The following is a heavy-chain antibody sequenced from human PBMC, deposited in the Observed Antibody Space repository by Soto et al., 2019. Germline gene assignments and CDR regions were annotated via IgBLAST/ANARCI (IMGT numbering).Heavy chain of an antibody. CDR2: ISYDGSNK. CDR3: AKDGLGYCSSTSCSYNWFDP. J-gene: IGHJ5*02. Sequence: GGSLRLSCAASGFTFSSYGMHWVRQAPGKGLEWVAVISYDGSNKYYADSVKGRFTISRDNSKNTLYLQMNSLRAEDTAVYYCAKDGLGYCSSTSCSYNWFDPWGQGTLVTVSS. CDR1: GFTFSSYG. V-gene: IGHV3-30*18. D-gene: IGHD2-2*01.